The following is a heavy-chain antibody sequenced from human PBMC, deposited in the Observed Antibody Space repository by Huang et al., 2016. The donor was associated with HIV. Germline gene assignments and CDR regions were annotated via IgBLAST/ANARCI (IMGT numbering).Heavy chain of an antibody. V-gene: IGHV3-49*05. CDR2: ISSKEYSETT. J-gene: IGHJ4*02. Sequence: EVQFVEFGGGLVKQGRSLSLSCTASGFTFGNYGMSWFRQATGKGLEWGGVISSKEYSETTEYAASVKGRFTISRDDSKSIAHLQMNSLKPEDTAVYYCTRDSVYPNYYDGSGFYFDYWGQGTLVTVSS. CDR3: TRDSVYPNYYDGSGFYFDY. D-gene: IGHD3-22*01. CDR1: GFTFGNYG.